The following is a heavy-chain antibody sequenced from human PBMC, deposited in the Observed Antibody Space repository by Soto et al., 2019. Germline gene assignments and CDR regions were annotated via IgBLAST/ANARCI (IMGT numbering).Heavy chain of an antibody. V-gene: IGHV4-39*01. CDR1: GGSISSSSYY. CDR3: ARHQLGELPTLFDY. Sequence: SETLSLTCTVSGGSISSSSYYWGWIRQPPGKGLEWIGSIYYSGSTYYNPSLKSRVTISVDTPKNQFSLKLSSVTAADTAVNYCARHQLGELPTLFDYWGQGTLVTVSS. J-gene: IGHJ4*02. D-gene: IGHD3-16*01. CDR2: IYYSGST.